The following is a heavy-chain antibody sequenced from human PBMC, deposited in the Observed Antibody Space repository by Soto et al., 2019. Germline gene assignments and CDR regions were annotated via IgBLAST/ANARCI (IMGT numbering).Heavy chain of an antibody. CDR1: GFTFSSYS. CDR3: ARGLVVTAKGWFDL. J-gene: IGHJ5*02. CDR2: VSYDGNRK. Sequence: QVQLVQSGGGVVQPGRSLRLPCEASGFTFSSYSMNWVLQTPGKGLEWVAVVSYDGNRKYYADSVKGRFTISRDNAKNTLYLQMDNLRIEDTAVYYCARGLVVTAKGWFDLWGQGTLVTVSP. V-gene: IGHV3-30-3*01. D-gene: IGHD2-21*02.